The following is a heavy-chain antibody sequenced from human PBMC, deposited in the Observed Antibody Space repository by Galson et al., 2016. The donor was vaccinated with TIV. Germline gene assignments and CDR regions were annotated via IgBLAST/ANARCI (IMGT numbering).Heavy chain of an antibody. CDR3: ARDGLDMTTAVALPDY. CDR1: GYSFTDYY. V-gene: IGHV1-2*02. D-gene: IGHD3/OR15-3a*01. J-gene: IGHJ4*02. Sequence: SCKASGYSFTDYYIHWVRQAPGQGFEWMGWVNPKSGDTNYAQKFQGRVAMTRDTSINTAYVELSRLRSDDTAVYYCARDGLDMTTAVALPDYWGQGTLVTVSS. CDR2: VNPKSGDT.